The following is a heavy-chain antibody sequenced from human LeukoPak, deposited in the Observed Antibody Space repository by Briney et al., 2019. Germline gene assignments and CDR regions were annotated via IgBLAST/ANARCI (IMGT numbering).Heavy chain of an antibody. D-gene: IGHD5-24*01. CDR1: GGSLSSGGYS. J-gene: IGHJ4*02. CDR3: ASRDGYNYYFDY. Sequence: SETLSLTCAVSGGSLSSGGYSWSWIRQPPGKGLEWIGYIYHSGSTYYNPSLKSRVTISVDRSKNQFSLKLSSVTAADTAVYYCASRDGYNYYFDYWGQGTLVTVSS. V-gene: IGHV4-30-2*01. CDR2: IYHSGST.